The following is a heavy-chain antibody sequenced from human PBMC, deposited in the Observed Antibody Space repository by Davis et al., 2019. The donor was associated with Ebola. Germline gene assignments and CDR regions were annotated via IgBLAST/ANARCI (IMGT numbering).Heavy chain of an antibody. V-gene: IGHV4-30-2*01. D-gene: IGHD3-22*01. Sequence: SETLSLTCAVSGGSISSGGYSWSWIRQPPGKGLEWIGYIYHSGSTYYNPSLKSRVTISVDTSKNQFSLKLSSVTAADTAVYYCARTWLPNNWFDPWGQGTLVTVSS. CDR1: GGSISSGGYS. CDR2: IYHSGST. CDR3: ARTWLPNNWFDP. J-gene: IGHJ5*02.